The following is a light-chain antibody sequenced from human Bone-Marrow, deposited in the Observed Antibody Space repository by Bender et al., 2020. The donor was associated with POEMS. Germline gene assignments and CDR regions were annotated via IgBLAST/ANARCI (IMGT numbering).Light chain of an antibody. CDR2: QDN. V-gene: IGLV3-1*01. CDR1: KLGNKY. Sequence: SYELTQPPSASVSPGQTASITCSGDKLGNKYVWWYQQKSGQSPVLVMYQDNKRPSGVPDRFSASNSGNTATLTISGTQALDEADYFCQAWDTRTAVFGGGTKLTVL. J-gene: IGLJ2*01. CDR3: QAWDTRTAV.